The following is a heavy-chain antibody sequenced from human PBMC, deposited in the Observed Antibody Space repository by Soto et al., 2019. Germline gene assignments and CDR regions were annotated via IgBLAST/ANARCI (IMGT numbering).Heavy chain of an antibody. CDR2: INHSGST. CDR3: ARADIVVVVAAPRTDAFDI. V-gene: IGHV4-34*01. D-gene: IGHD2-15*01. J-gene: IGHJ3*02. CDR1: GGSFSGYY. Sequence: QVQLQQWGAGLLKPSETLSLTCAVYGGSFSGYYWSWIRQPPGKGLEWIGEINHSGSTNYNPSLKSRVTISVDTSKNPFSLKLSSVTAADTAVYYCARADIVVVVAAPRTDAFDIWGQGTMVTVSS.